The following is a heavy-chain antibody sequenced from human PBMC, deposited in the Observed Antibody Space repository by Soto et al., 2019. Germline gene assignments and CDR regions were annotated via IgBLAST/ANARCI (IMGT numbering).Heavy chain of an antibody. CDR2: ISSSSSTI. Sequence: GGSLRLSCAASGFTFSSYSMNWVRQAPGKGLEWVSYISSSSSTIYYADSVKGRFTISRDNAKNSLYLQMNSLRAEDTAVYYCARDHYYGSGSSIRFDYWGQGTLVTVSS. V-gene: IGHV3-48*01. D-gene: IGHD3-10*01. J-gene: IGHJ4*02. CDR1: GFTFSSYS. CDR3: ARDHYYGSGSSIRFDY.